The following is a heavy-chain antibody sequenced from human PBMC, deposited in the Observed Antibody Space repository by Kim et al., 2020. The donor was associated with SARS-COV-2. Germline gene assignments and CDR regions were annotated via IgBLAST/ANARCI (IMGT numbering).Heavy chain of an antibody. V-gene: IGHV5-51*01. CDR3: ARRASSSWGGWFDP. CDR2: IYPGDSDT. Sequence: GESLKISCQGSGYNFTSYWIGWVRQMPGKGLEWMGIIYPGDSDTRYRPSFQGQVTISADKSISTAYLQWSSLKASDTAMYYCARRASSSWGGWFDPWGQGTLVTVSS. J-gene: IGHJ5*02. CDR1: GYNFTSYW. D-gene: IGHD6-13*01.